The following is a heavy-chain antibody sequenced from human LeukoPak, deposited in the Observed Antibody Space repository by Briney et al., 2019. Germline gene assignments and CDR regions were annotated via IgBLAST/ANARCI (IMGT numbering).Heavy chain of an antibody. D-gene: IGHD3-10*01. Sequence: PGGSLRLSCAASGFTFSRYALSWVRQAPGKGLEWVSTLSDRTYYADSVQGRFTISGDSSNNTLYLQMDSLTIDDTAVYFCARSRGPGSHWFDPWGQGTLVTVSS. CDR1: GFTFSRYA. CDR3: ARSRGPGSHWFDP. J-gene: IGHJ5*02. V-gene: IGHV3-23*01. CDR2: LSDRT.